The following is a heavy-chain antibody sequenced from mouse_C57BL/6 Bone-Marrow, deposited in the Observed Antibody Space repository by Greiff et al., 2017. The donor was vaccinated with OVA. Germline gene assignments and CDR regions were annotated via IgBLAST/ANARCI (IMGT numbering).Heavy chain of an antibody. CDR3: ATSFFDY. CDR1: GYTFTDYY. V-gene: IGHV1-26*01. J-gene: IGHJ2*01. CDR2: INPNNGGT. Sequence: EVQLQQSGPELVKPGASVEISCKASGYTFTDYYMNWVKQSHGKSLEWIGDINPNNGGTSYNQKFKGKATLTVDKSSSTAYMELRSLTSEDSAVYYCATSFFDYWGQGTTLTVSA.